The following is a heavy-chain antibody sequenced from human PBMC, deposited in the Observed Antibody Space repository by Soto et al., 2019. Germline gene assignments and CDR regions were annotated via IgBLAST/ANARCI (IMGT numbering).Heavy chain of an antibody. CDR3: ARLVYGSGSYVDS. J-gene: IGHJ4*02. V-gene: IGHV4-39*01. CDR1: GGSISSSSYY. Sequence: SETLSLTCTVSGGSISSSSYYWGWIRQPPGKGLEWIGSIYYSGSTYYNPSLKSRVTISVDTSKNQFSLKLSSVTAADTAVYYCARLVYGSGSYVDSWGQGTLVTVSS. D-gene: IGHD3-10*01. CDR2: IYYSGST.